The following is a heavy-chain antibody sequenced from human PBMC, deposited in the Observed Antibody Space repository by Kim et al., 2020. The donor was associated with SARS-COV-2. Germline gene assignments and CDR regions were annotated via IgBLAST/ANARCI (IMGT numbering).Heavy chain of an antibody. Sequence: ASVKVSCGATGYSFSNNAVHWVRQAPGQRPEWMGWLNGGNDDRRYSQKFQGRFTMTKDRSTSTMYMELSSLTSEDTAVYYCARGGWLPRASENYYHGMDVWGQGTTVTVSS. V-gene: IGHV1-3*01. CDR2: LNGGNDDR. CDR3: ARGGWLPRASENYYHGMDV. CDR1: GYSFSNNA. D-gene: IGHD3-10*01. J-gene: IGHJ6*02.